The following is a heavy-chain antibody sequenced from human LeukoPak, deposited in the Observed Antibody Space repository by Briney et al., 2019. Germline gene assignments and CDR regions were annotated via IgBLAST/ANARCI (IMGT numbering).Heavy chain of an antibody. V-gene: IGHV3-23*01. D-gene: IGHD3-10*01. CDR2: IGGRGGST. CDR1: GFIFSDYG. Sequence: PGGSLRLSCAASGFIFSDYGMSWVRQAPGKGLEWVSSIGGRGGSTYYADSVKGRFTISRDNAKNSLYLQMNSLRAEDTAVYYCARVRRGSGSSAFDYWGQGTLVTVSS. J-gene: IGHJ4*02. CDR3: ARVRRGSGSSAFDY.